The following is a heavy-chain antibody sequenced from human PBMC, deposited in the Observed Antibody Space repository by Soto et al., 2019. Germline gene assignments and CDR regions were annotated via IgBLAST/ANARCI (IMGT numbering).Heavy chain of an antibody. J-gene: IGHJ6*02. CDR2: IYYSGST. D-gene: IGHD3-10*01. CDR1: GGSISSYN. CDR3: ARQGFGPLHGLVDV. V-gene: IGHV4-59*01. Sequence: SETLSLTCTVSGGSISSYNWSWIRQPPGKGLEWIGYIYYSGSTNYNPSLKSRVTISVDTSKNQFSLKLSSVTAADTAVYYCARQGFGPLHGLVDVWGQGTTVTVSS.